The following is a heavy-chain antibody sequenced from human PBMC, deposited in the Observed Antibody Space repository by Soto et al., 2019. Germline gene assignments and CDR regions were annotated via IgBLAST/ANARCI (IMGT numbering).Heavy chain of an antibody. Sequence: GGSLRLSCAASGFTVSSNYMSWVRQAPGKGLEWVSVIYSGGSTYYADSVKGRFTISRDNSKNTLYLQMNSLRAEDTAVYYCARMFWSGYYHYFGYWGQGTLVTVSS. CDR3: ARMFWSGYYHYFGY. CDR2: IYSGGST. CDR1: GFTVSSNY. J-gene: IGHJ4*02. V-gene: IGHV3-53*01. D-gene: IGHD3-3*01.